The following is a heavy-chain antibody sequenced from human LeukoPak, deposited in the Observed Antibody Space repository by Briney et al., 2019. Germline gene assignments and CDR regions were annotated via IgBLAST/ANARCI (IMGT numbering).Heavy chain of an antibody. Sequence: GGSLRLSCAASGFTFSSYAMHWVRQAPGKGLEWVAVISHDGSNKYYADSVKGRFTISRDNSKNTLYLQMNSLRAEDTAVYYCAKDRDYGDYVFDYWGQGTLVTVSS. CDR1: GFTFSSYA. CDR3: AKDRDYGDYVFDY. V-gene: IGHV3-30-3*01. J-gene: IGHJ4*02. CDR2: ISHDGSNK. D-gene: IGHD4-17*01.